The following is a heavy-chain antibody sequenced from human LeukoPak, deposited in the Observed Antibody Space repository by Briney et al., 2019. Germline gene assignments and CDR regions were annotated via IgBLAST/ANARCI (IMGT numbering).Heavy chain of an antibody. D-gene: IGHD3-9*01. CDR1: GGSISSYC. Sequence: SETLSLTCTVTGGSISSYCWSWIRQPPGKGLEWIGYIYYSGSTNYNPSLKSRVTISVDTSKNQFSLKLSSVTAADTAVYYCARVGLRYFDWPETVWFDPWGQGTLVTVSS. CDR2: IYYSGST. V-gene: IGHV4-59*01. J-gene: IGHJ5*02. CDR3: ARVGLRYFDWPETVWFDP.